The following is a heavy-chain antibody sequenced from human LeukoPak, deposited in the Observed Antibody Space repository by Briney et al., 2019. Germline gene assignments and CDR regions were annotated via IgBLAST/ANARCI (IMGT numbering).Heavy chain of an antibody. Sequence: GASVKVSCKASGYTFTSYDINWVGQATGQGLEWMGWMNPNSGNTGYAQKFQGRVTITRNTSISTAYMELSSLRSEDTAVYYCARVYQLRREGTFDYWGQGTPVTVSS. J-gene: IGHJ4*02. D-gene: IGHD2-2*01. CDR1: GYTFTSYD. CDR2: MNPNSGNT. CDR3: ARVYQLRREGTFDY. V-gene: IGHV1-8*03.